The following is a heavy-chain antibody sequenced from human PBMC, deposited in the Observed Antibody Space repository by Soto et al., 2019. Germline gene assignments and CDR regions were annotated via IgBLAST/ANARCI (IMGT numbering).Heavy chain of an antibody. Sequence: PGESLKISCEGSGYSFTSYWIGWARQMSGKGLEWMGIINPGDSDTRYSPSLQGQVTISADKSISTAYLQWSSLKASDTAMYYCARTIAAAGTGYYYYGMDVWGQGTTVTVSS. D-gene: IGHD6-13*01. CDR2: INPGDSDT. CDR3: ARTIAAAGTGYYYYGMDV. V-gene: IGHV5-51*01. CDR1: GYSFTSYW. J-gene: IGHJ6*02.